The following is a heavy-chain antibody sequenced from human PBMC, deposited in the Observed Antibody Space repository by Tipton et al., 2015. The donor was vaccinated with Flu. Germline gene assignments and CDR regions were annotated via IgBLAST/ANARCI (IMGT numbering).Heavy chain of an antibody. CDR1: GYTFTGYY. J-gene: IGHJ4*02. V-gene: IGHV1-2*06. Sequence: QLVQSGAEVKKPGASVKVSCKASGYTFTGYYMHWVRQAPGQGLEWMGRINPNSGGTNYAQKFQGRVTMTRDTSISTAYMELSRLRSDDTAVYYCASNSIYDSNNYYSPTSLDYWGQGTLVTVSS. CDR2: INPNSGGT. D-gene: IGHD3-22*01. CDR3: ASNSIYDSNNYYSPTSLDY.